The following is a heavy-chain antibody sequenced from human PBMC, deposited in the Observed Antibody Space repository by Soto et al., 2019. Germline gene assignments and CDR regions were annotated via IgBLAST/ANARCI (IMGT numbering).Heavy chain of an antibody. CDR3: TTTYPNDDSGVVAN. CDR2: ITWHSGSP. Sequence: EVQLVESGAGLVQPGRSLRLSCAASGFSFDDYAMHWVRQPPGKGLEWVAGITWHSGSPDYADSVKSRFTISRDNRKNSLYLQMNSLRGEDTALYYCTTTYPNDDSGVVANWGQGTLVTVSS. CDR1: GFSFDDYA. J-gene: IGHJ4*02. V-gene: IGHV3-9*01. D-gene: IGHD1-1*01.